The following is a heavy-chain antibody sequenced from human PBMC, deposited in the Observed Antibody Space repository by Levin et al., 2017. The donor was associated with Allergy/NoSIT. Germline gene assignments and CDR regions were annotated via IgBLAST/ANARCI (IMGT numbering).Heavy chain of an antibody. D-gene: IGHD6-13*01. CDR2: IYYSGST. CDR1: GGSISSYY. V-gene: IGHV4-59*01. J-gene: IGHJ4*02. Sequence: SETLSLTCTVSGGSISSYYWSWIRQPPGKGLEWIGYIYYSGSTNYNPSLKSRVTISVDTSKNQFSLKLSSVTAADTAVYYCARATHSSSWLPPYYFDYWGQGTLVTVSS. CDR3: ARATHSSSWLPPYYFDY.